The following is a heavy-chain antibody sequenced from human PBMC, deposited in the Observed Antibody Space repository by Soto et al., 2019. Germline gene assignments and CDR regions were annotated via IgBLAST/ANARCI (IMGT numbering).Heavy chain of an antibody. CDR1: GGSISSYY. D-gene: IGHD4-17*01. CDR2: IYYSGST. V-gene: IGHV4-59*08. Sequence: QVQLQESGPGLVKPSETLSLTCTVSGGSISSYYWCWIRQPPGKGLEWIGYIYYSGSTNYNPSLKSRVTISVDTSKNQLSLKLSSVTAADTAVYYCARRYGYYFDSWGQGTLVTVSS. CDR3: ARRYGYYFDS. J-gene: IGHJ4*02.